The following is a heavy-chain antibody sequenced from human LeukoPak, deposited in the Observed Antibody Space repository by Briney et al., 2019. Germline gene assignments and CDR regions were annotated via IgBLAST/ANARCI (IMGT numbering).Heavy chain of an antibody. V-gene: IGHV3-11*04. Sequence: PGGSLRLSCAASGFTFSSYAMSWIRQAPGKGLEWVSYISSSGSTIYYADSVKGRFTISRDNAKNSLYLQMNSLRADDTAVYYCARAIEGYYMDVWGKGTTVTVSS. J-gene: IGHJ6*03. CDR1: GFTFSSYA. CDR3: ARAIEGYYMDV. CDR2: ISSSGSTI. D-gene: IGHD3-22*01.